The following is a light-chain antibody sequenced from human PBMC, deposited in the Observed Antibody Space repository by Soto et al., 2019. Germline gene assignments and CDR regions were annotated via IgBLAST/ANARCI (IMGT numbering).Light chain of an antibody. CDR3: QQRSNWPFT. CDR2: AAS. Sequence: EIVLTQSPGTLSLSPGERATLSCRASQSVSNYLAWYQQKPGQAPRLLIYAASNRATGIPARFSGSGSGTGFTLTISSLEPEDVAVYYCQQRSNWPFTFGPGNKVDI. CDR1: QSVSNY. V-gene: IGKV3-11*01. J-gene: IGKJ3*01.